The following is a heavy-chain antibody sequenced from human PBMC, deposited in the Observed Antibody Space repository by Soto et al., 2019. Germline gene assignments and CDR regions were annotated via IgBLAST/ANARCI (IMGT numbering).Heavy chain of an antibody. J-gene: IGHJ6*02. V-gene: IGHV4-39*01. D-gene: IGHD6-19*01. CDR3: ARAVAGNTYYYYYGMDV. Sequence: PSETLSLTCTVSGGSISSSSYYWGWIRQPPGKGLEWIGSIYYSGSTYYNPSLKSRVTISVDTSKNQFSLKLSSVTAADTAVYYCARAVAGNTYYYYYGMDVWGQGTTVTVSS. CDR1: GGSISSSSYY. CDR2: IYYSGST.